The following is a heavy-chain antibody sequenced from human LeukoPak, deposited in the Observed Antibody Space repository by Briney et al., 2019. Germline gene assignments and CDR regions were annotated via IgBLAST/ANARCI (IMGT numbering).Heavy chain of an antibody. CDR1: GGSISSSSYY. CDR2: IYYSGST. V-gene: IGHV4-39*01. J-gene: IGHJ4*02. D-gene: IGHD5-12*01. CDR3: ASEGYDYEGCFDY. Sequence: PSETLSLTCTVSGGSISSSSYYWGWIRQPPGKGLEWIGSIYYSGSTYYNPPLKSRVTISVDTSKNQFSLKLSSVTAADTAVYYCASEGYDYEGCFDYWGQGTLVTVSS.